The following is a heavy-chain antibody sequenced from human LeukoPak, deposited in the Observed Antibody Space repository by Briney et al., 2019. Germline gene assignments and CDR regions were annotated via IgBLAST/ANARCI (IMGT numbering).Heavy chain of an antibody. CDR2: ISAYNGNT. D-gene: IGHD3-9*01. CDR1: GYTFTSYG. V-gene: IGHV1-18*01. Sequence: ASVKVSCKASGYTFTSYGISWVRQAPGQGLEWMGWISAYNGNTNYAQKLQGRVTMTTDTSTSTAYMELRSLRSDDTAVYYCARGHYVILTGYPYYFDYWGQGTLVTVSS. J-gene: IGHJ4*02. CDR3: ARGHYVILTGYPYYFDY.